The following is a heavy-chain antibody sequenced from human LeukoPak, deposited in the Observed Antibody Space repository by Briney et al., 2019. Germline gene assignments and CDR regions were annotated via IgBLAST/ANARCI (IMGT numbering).Heavy chain of an antibody. CDR1: GFTFSSYS. CDR3: VRGGGDSGYDYDDY. D-gene: IGHD5-12*01. V-gene: IGHV3-21*01. Sequence: GGSLRLSCAASGFTFSSYSMNWVRQAPGKGLEWVSSISSSSSYIYYADSVKGRFTISRDNAKNSLYLQMNSLRAEDTAVYYCVRGGGDSGYDYDDYWGQGTLVTVSS. CDR2: ISSSSSYI. J-gene: IGHJ4*02.